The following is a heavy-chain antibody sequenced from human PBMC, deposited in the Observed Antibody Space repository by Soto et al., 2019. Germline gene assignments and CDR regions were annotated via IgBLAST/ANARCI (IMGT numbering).Heavy chain of an antibody. CDR2: IYYSGST. CDR3: ATTRKGDFWSGYYYYYGMDV. V-gene: IGHV4-39*01. D-gene: IGHD3-3*01. J-gene: IGHJ6*02. Sequence: SETLSLTCTVSGGSISSSSYYWGWIRQPPGKGLEWIGSIYYSGSTYYNPSLKSRVTISVDTSKNQFSLKLSSVTAADTAVYYCATTRKGDFWSGYYYYYGMDVWGQGTTVTVSS. CDR1: GGSISSSSYY.